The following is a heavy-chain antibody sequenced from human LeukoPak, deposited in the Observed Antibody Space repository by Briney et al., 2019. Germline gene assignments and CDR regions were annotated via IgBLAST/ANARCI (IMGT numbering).Heavy chain of an antibody. Sequence: GGSLRLSCAASGFTVSSNYMSWVRQAPGKGLEWVSVISGGGSTYYADSVKGRFTISRDNSKNTLSLQMNSLRAEDTAVYYCARDLVTSGHDYWGQGTLVTVSS. V-gene: IGHV3-66*01. D-gene: IGHD3-10*01. CDR3: ARDLVTSGHDY. CDR1: GFTVSSNY. J-gene: IGHJ4*02. CDR2: ISGGGST.